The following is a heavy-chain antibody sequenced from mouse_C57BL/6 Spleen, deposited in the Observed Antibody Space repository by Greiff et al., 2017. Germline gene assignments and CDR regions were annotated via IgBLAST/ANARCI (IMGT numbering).Heavy chain of an antibody. CDR2: FYPGSGSI. CDR1: GYTFTEYT. J-gene: IGHJ2*01. V-gene: IGHV1-62-2*01. Sequence: VKLQQSGAELVKPGASVKLSCKASGYTFTEYTIHWVKQRSGQGLEWIGWFYPGSGSIKYNEKFKDKATLTADKSSSTVYMELSRLTSEDSAVYFCARHPIYYGNYYLYYFDYWGQGTTLTVSS. CDR3: ARHPIYYGNYYLYYFDY. D-gene: IGHD2-1*01.